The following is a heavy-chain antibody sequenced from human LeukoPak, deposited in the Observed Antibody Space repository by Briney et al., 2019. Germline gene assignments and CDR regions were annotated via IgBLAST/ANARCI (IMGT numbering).Heavy chain of an antibody. Sequence: PSETLSLTCAVYGGSFSGYYWSWIRQPPGKGLEWIGEINHSGSTNYNPSLKSRVTISVDTSKNQFSLKLGSVTAADTAVYYCARGLNCTNGVCYPLNWFDPWGQGTLVTVSS. CDR1: GGSFSGYY. CDR3: ARGLNCTNGVCYPLNWFDP. V-gene: IGHV4-34*01. CDR2: INHSGST. D-gene: IGHD2-8*01. J-gene: IGHJ5*02.